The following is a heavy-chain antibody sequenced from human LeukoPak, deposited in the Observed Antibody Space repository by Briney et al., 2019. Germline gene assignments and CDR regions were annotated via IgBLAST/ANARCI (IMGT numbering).Heavy chain of an antibody. CDR2: IYYSGST. CDR3: AKDMYYDSSGPVFDY. V-gene: IGHV4-59*12. CDR1: GGSISSYY. Sequence: SETLSLTCTVSGGSISSYYWSWIRLPPGKGLEWIGDIYYSGSTNYNPSLRSRVTISVDTSKNQFSLKLTSVTAADTAVYYCAKDMYYDSSGPVFDYWGQGTLVTVSS. J-gene: IGHJ4*02. D-gene: IGHD3-22*01.